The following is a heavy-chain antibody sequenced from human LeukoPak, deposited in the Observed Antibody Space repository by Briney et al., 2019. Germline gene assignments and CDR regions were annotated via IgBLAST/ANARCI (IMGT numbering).Heavy chain of an antibody. D-gene: IGHD3-22*01. J-gene: IGHJ4*02. V-gene: IGHV1-69*13. CDR1: GGTFSSYA. CDR2: IIPIFGTA. Sequence: ASVKVSCKASGGTFSSYAISWVRQAPGQGLEWMGGIIPIFGTANYAQKFQGRVTITADESTSTAYMELSSLRSEDTAVYYCARERSTTMIVVAAPRVYFDYWGQGTLVTVSS. CDR3: ARERSTTMIVVAAPRVYFDY.